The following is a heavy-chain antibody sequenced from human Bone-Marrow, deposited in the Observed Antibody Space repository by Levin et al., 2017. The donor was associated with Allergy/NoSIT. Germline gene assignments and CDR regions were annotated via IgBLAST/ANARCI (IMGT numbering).Heavy chain of an antibody. D-gene: IGHD5/OR15-5a*01. CDR3: ATQVGSTTEVFDN. J-gene: IGHJ4*02. V-gene: IGHV3-21*01. CDR1: GFTFSTYS. CDR2: ISGSGSIT. Sequence: GASVKVSCAASGFTFSTYSMSWVRQAPGKGLEWISSISGSGSITFYADSVKGRFTISRDNAKNSLFLQIDTLRAEDTAVYWCATQVGSTTEVFDNWGQGTLVTVS.